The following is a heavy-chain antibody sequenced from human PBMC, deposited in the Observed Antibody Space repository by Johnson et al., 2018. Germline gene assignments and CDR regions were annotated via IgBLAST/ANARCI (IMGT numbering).Heavy chain of an antibody. CDR3: AGGHPYDAFGI. Sequence: QVQLQESGPGLVKPSETLSLTCTVSGGSINSYYWSWIRQPPGKGLEWIGYIYYRGGSTYNPSLKSRVTISVDTSKNQFSLRLSSVTAADTALYFCAGGHPYDAFGIWGQGTMVTVSS. J-gene: IGHJ3*02. CDR2: IYYRGGS. V-gene: IGHV4-59*01. D-gene: IGHD6-25*01. CDR1: GGSINSYY.